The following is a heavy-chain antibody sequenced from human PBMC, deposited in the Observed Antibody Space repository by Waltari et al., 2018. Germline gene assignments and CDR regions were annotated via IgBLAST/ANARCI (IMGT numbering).Heavy chain of an antibody. Sequence: QVQLQQWGAGLLKPSETLSLTCAVYGGSFSGYYWSWIRQPPGKGLEWIGEINHSGSTNYNPSLKSRVTISVDTSKNQFSLKLSSVTAADTAVYYCARGRNLGELSSPPFDYWGQGTLVTVSS. D-gene: IGHD3-16*02. CDR2: INHSGST. V-gene: IGHV4-34*01. CDR1: GGSFSGYY. J-gene: IGHJ4*02. CDR3: ARGRNLGELSSPPFDY.